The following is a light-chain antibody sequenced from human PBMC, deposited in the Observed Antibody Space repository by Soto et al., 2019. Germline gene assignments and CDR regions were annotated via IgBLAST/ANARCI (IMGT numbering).Light chain of an antibody. Sequence: EVVFTHSSVTLSLSPVERATLSCRASQSVSSSDLAWYQQKPGQAPRLLMYDASSRATGIPDRFSGSGSGTDFTLTISSLQAEDVAVYYCQQYYSAPLTFGGGTKVDI. V-gene: IGKV3-20*01. CDR1: QSVSSSD. CDR2: DAS. J-gene: IGKJ4*01. CDR3: QQYYSAPLT.